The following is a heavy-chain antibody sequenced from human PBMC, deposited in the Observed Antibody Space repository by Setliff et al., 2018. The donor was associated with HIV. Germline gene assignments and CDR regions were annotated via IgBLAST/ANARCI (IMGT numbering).Heavy chain of an antibody. CDR1: GGSFTNYF. D-gene: IGHD6-19*01. J-gene: IGHJ4*02. V-gene: IGHV4-34*01. CDR3: VMNGWYSLEY. CDR2: INHSGRT. Sequence: PSETLSLTCAVYGGSFTNYFWSWIRQSPGKGLEWIGEINHSGRTKYNPSLKSRVTLLVDKSKNEFSLKFNSVTAADTAVYYCVMNGWYSLEYWGQGMLVTVSS.